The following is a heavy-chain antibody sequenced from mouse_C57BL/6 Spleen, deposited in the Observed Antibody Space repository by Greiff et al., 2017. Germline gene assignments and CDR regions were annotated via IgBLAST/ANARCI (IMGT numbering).Heavy chain of an antibody. CDR1: GYSITSGYY. J-gene: IGHJ2*01. D-gene: IGHD2-4*01. CDR3: ARGRYYDYGLDY. V-gene: IGHV3-6*01. CDR2: ISYDGSN. Sequence: EVKLVESGPGLVKPSQSLSLTCSVTGYSITSGYYWNWIRQFPGNKLEWMGYISYDGSNNYNPSLKNRISITRDTSKNQFFLKLNSVTTEDTATYYGARGRYYDYGLDYWGQGTTLTVSS.